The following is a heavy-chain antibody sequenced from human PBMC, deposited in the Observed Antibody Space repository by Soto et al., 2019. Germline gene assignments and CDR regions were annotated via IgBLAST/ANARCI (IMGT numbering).Heavy chain of an antibody. CDR2: IIPIFGTA. J-gene: IGHJ6*02. D-gene: IGHD5-18*01. Sequence: QVQLVQSGAEVKKPWSSVKVSCKASGGTFSSYAISWVRQAPGQGLEWMGGIIPIFGTANYAQKFQGRVTITADESTSTAYMELSSLRYEDTAVYYSAREGYSYGKYYYYGMDVWGQGTKVTVSS. CDR3: AREGYSYGKYYYYGMDV. V-gene: IGHV1-69*01. CDR1: GGTFSSYA.